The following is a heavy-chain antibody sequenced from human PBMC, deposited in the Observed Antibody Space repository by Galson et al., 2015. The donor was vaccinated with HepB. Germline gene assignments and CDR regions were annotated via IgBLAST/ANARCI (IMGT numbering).Heavy chain of an antibody. CDR1: GFTFSSYA. J-gene: IGHJ4*02. Sequence: SLRLSCAASGFTFSSYAMRWVRQAPGKGLEWVSAISSGGGSTYYADSVKGRFTISRDNSKNTLYLQMNSLRAEDTAVYYCAKEVSPYCSGGSCCFDYWSQGTLVTVSS. CDR3: AKEVSPYCSGGSCCFDY. CDR2: ISSGGGST. V-gene: IGHV3-23*01. D-gene: IGHD2-15*01.